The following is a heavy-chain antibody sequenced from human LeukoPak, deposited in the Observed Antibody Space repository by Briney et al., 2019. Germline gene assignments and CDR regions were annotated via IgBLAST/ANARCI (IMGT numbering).Heavy chain of an antibody. J-gene: IGHJ5*02. CDR2: TYYRSKWYN. Sequence: SQTLSLTCAISGDSVSSNSAAWNWIRQSPSRGLEWLGRTYYRSKWYNDYAVSVKSRITINPDTSKNQFSLQLNSVTPEDTAVYCCARTPAGCSSTSCYGNWFDPWGQGTLVTVSS. D-gene: IGHD2-2*01. V-gene: IGHV6-1*01. CDR1: GDSVSSNSAA. CDR3: ARTPAGCSSTSCYGNWFDP.